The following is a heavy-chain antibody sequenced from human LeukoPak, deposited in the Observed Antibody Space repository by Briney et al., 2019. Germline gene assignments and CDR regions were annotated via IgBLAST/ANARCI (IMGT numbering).Heavy chain of an antibody. V-gene: IGHV4-59*11. Sequence: SETLSLTCTVSDDSIKSHFWTWIRQPPGKGLEWIGYVYYSGSGSSNPSLKSRLTMSVDTSKSQFYLNLNSVTTADTAVYYCARDLYSSGSLYYYYGMDVWGQGTTVTVSS. CDR2: VYYSGSG. D-gene: IGHD6-19*01. CDR3: ARDLYSSGSLYYYYGMDV. CDR1: DDSIKSHF. J-gene: IGHJ6*02.